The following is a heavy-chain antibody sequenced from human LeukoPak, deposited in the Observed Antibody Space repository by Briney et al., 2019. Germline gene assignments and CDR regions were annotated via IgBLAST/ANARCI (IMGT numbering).Heavy chain of an antibody. CDR2: MNPNSGNT. CDR1: GYTFTSYD. D-gene: IGHD2-2*01. V-gene: IGHV1-8*01. CDR3: ARRHVVPAAMMMYYYYGMDV. Sequence: GASVKVSCKASGYTFTSYDINWVRQATGQGLEWMGWMNPNSGNTGYAQKFQGRVTMTRNTSISTAYMELSSLRSEDTAVYYCARRHVVPAAMMMYYYYGMDVWGQGTTVTVSS. J-gene: IGHJ6*02.